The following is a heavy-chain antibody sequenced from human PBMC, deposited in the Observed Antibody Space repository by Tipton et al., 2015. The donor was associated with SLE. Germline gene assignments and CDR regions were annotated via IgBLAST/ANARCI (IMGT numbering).Heavy chain of an antibody. J-gene: IGHJ3*01. D-gene: IGHD4-23*01. V-gene: IGHV3-23*03. Sequence: GSLRLSCAASGFVFSSYAMSWVRQAPGKGLEWVSFIYSAGTTTYYADSVKGRFTISRDNSKNTLYLQMNSLRDEDTAVYYCARTFYGGGDAFDVWGQGTKVSVSS. CDR1: GFVFSSYA. CDR3: ARTFYGGGDAFDV. CDR2: IYSAGTTT.